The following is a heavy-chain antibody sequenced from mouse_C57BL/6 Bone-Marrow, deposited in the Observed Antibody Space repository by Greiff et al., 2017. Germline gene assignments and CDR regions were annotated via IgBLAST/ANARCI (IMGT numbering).Heavy chain of an antibody. Sequence: EVQRVESGPGLVKPSQSLSLTCSVTGYSITSGYYWNWIRQFPGNKLEWMGYISYDGSNNYNPSLKNRISITRDTSKNQFFLKLNSMTTEDTATYYCARDLLVTTVVDHWGQGTTLSVSS. CDR2: ISYDGSN. V-gene: IGHV3-6*01. J-gene: IGHJ2*01. D-gene: IGHD1-1*01. CDR1: GYSITSGYY. CDR3: ARDLLVTTVVDH.